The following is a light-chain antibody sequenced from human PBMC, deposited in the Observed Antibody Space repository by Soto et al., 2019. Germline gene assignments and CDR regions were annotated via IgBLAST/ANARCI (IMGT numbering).Light chain of an antibody. CDR1: QSVSSY. CDR3: QQRSNWPPLT. V-gene: IGKV3-11*01. CDR2: DAS. Sequence: EIVLTQSPATLSLSPGERATLSCRASQSVSSYLAWYQQKPGQAPRLLIYDASNRAPGIPARFSGSGSGTDFTLTISSLEPEDLAVYYCQQRSNWPPLTFGQGTRLEIK. J-gene: IGKJ5*01.